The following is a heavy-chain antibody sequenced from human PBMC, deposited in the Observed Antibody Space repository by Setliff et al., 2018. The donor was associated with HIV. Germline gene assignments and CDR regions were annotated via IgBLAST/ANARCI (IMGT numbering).Heavy chain of an antibody. Sequence: SETLSLTCGVSGYSISRGYYWGWIRQPPGKGLEWIGSIYHNGITYYNPSLKSRVTISVDTSQNQFSLRLSSVTAADTAIYYCARRIYGNNPYFDYWSQGTLVTVSS. J-gene: IGHJ4*02. V-gene: IGHV4-38-2*01. CDR3: ARRIYGNNPYFDY. D-gene: IGHD4-17*01. CDR2: IYHNGIT. CDR1: GYSISRGYY.